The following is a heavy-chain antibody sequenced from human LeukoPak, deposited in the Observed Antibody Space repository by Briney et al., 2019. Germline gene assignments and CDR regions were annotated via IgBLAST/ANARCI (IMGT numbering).Heavy chain of an antibody. Sequence: PSETLSLTCAVYGGSCSGYYWSWIRQPPGKGLEWIGEIDHSGSTNYNPSLKSRVTISVDTSKNQFSLKLSSVTAADTAVYYCARGVTYSKYYYYGMDVWGKGTTVTVSS. CDR3: ARGVTYSKYYYYGMDV. CDR2: IDHSGST. V-gene: IGHV4-34*01. J-gene: IGHJ6*04. CDR1: GGSCSGYY. D-gene: IGHD4-11*01.